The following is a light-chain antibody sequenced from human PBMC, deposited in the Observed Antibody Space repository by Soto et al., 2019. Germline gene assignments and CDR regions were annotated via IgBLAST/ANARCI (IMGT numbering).Light chain of an antibody. CDR1: QSILYSSTNRNY. CDR2: WAS. CDR3: QQYYTTPSIT. V-gene: IGKV4-1*01. Sequence: DIVLTQSPVSLAVSLGERATITCKSSQSILYSSTNRNYLAWYQQKPGQPTKLLISWASTRESGVPDRFSGSGSGTDFTLTISSLQAEDVAVYYCQQYYTTPSITFGQGTRLGIK. J-gene: IGKJ5*01.